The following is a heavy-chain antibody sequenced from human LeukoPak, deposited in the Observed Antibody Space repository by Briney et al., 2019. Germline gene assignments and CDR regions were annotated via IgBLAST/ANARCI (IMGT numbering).Heavy chain of an antibody. CDR1: GGSISSYY. Sequence: SETLSLTCTASGGSISSYYWSWIRQPPGKGLEWIGYIYYSGSTNYNPSLKSRVTISVDTSKNQFSLKLSSVTAADTAVYYCARFQVPAAIFDYWGQGTLVTVSS. CDR3: ARFQVPAAIFDY. D-gene: IGHD2-2*02. V-gene: IGHV4-59*01. J-gene: IGHJ4*02. CDR2: IYYSGST.